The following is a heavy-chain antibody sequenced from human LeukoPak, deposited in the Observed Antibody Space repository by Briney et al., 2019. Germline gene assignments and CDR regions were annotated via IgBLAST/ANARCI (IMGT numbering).Heavy chain of an antibody. V-gene: IGHV4-39*02. CDR1: GGSISSSSYY. J-gene: IGHJ4*02. CDR2: IYYSGST. Sequence: SETLSLTCTVSGGSISSSSYYWGWIRQPPGMELEWIGSIYYSGSTYYNPSLKSRVTISVDTSKNQFSLKLSSVTAADTAVYYCAGDYCSGGSCYIDYWGQGTLVTVSS. CDR3: AGDYCSGGSCYIDY. D-gene: IGHD2-15*01.